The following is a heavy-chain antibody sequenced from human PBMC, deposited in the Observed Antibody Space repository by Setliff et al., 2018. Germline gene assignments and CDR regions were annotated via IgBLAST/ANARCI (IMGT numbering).Heavy chain of an antibody. V-gene: IGHV4-4*07. J-gene: IGHJ4*02. CDR1: GGSISSYY. CDR3: ARAERGYSGNVLGY. Sequence: SETLSLTCTVSGGSISSYYWSWIRQPAGKGLEWIGRIYTSGSTNYNPSLKSRVNISIDTSKSQFSLKLSSVAAADTAVYYCARAERGYSGNVLGYWGQGTLVTVSS. CDR2: IYTSGST. D-gene: IGHD5-12*01.